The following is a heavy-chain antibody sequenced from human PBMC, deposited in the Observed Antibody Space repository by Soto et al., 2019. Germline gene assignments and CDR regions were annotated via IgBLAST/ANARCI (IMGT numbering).Heavy chain of an antibody. D-gene: IGHD3-3*01. CDR3: ERGKRFSDWFEA. J-gene: IGHJ5*02. CDR2: IYSSGST. CDR1: CGAINSYY. V-gene: IGHV4-4*07. Sequence: PSETLSLSCTVSCGAINSYYWTCIRQPSWKGLEWIVRIYSSGSTKYNPSLQSRVTMSLDTSKNQFSLRLTSVTAADTAVYYCERGKRFSDWFEASRQGTVVTGSS.